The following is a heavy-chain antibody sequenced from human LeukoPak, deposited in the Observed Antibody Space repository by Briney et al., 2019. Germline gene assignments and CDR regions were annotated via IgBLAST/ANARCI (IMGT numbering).Heavy chain of an antibody. CDR3: ARGAYSTDDYSGVGDY. CDR2: INPNSGAT. J-gene: IGHJ4*02. V-gene: IGHV1-2*02. CDR1: GYTFTGHF. Sequence: ASVKVSCKTSGYTFTGHFIHWVRQAPGQGLEWMGWINPNSGATKYTQRSQGRVTMTRDTSISTAYMELSWLTSDDTAVYYCARGAYSTDDYSGVGDYWGQGSLVTVSS. D-gene: IGHD2/OR15-2a*01.